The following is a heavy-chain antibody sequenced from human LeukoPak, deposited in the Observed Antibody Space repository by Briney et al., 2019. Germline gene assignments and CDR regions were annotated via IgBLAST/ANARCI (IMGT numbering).Heavy chain of an antibody. D-gene: IGHD2-21*02. CDR1: GFTFSSYA. J-gene: IGHJ4*02. V-gene: IGHV3-23*01. CDR2: ISGSGGST. CDR3: AKDQRYCGGDCYSSFDY. Sequence: GGSLRLSCAASGFTFSSYAMSWVRQAPGKGLEWVSAISGSGGSTYYADSVKGRFTISRDNSMNTLYLQMNSLRAEDTAVYYCAKDQRYCGGDCYSSFDYWGQGTLVTVSS.